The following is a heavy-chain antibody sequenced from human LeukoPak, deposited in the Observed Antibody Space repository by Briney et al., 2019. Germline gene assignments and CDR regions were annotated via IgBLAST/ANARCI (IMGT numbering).Heavy chain of an antibody. D-gene: IGHD5-24*01. CDR1: GYSFSSYW. J-gene: IGHJ4*02. Sequence: GESLKISCKCLGYSFSSYWNAWVRQRPGKGLEWRGMSYPGGSATRYDPSFQGQVTISADSSTSTAYLQWSSLRASDTAMYYCARASRDGYNQNFDYWGQGTLVTVSS. V-gene: IGHV5-51*01. CDR3: ARASRDGYNQNFDY. CDR2: SYPGGSAT.